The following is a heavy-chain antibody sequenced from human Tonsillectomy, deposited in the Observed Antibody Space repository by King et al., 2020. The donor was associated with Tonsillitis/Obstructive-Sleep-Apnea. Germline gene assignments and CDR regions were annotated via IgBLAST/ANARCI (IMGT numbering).Heavy chain of an antibody. J-gene: IGHJ6*03. D-gene: IGHD2-15*01. CDR2: IFSNDEK. CDR3: ARMVVRPLSEIYYYYMDV. Sequence: TLKESGPVLVKPTETLTLTCTVSGFSLSNSRMGVSWIRQPPGKALEWLAHIFSNDEKSYSASLKSRPTISKDTSKSHVVLTMTNMDPVDTSTYYCARMVVRPLSEIYYYYMDVWGKGTTVTVSS. V-gene: IGHV2-26*01. CDR1: GFSLSNSRMG.